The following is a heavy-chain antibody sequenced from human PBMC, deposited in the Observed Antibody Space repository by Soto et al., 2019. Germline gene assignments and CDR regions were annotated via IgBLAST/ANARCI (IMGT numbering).Heavy chain of an antibody. CDR2: IYYSGST. Sequence: ETLSLTCTVSVGSISSYYRSWILQPPGKGLEWIGYIYYSGSTNYNPSLKSRVTISVDTSKNQFSLKLSSVTAADTAVYYCTRRYSYGPHFDYWGQGTLVTVSS. J-gene: IGHJ4*02. CDR1: VGSISSYY. V-gene: IGHV4-59*08. CDR3: TRRYSYGPHFDY. D-gene: IGHD5-18*01.